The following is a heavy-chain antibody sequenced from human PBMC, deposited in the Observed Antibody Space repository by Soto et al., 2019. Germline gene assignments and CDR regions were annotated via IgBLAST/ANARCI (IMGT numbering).Heavy chain of an antibody. J-gene: IGHJ1*01. CDR2: MRSDGSNK. D-gene: IGHD2-2*01. CDR1: GFIFSNYD. Sequence: GGSLRLSCEASGFIFSNYDMYWVRQGPGKGLEWVALMRSDGSNKYYVDSVKGRFTISRDNSKNMLFLQMDSLRAEDTAVYCCARAHISSEISMPQTFHHWGPGTLVTVSS. V-gene: IGHV3-33*01. CDR3: ARAHISSEISMPQTFHH.